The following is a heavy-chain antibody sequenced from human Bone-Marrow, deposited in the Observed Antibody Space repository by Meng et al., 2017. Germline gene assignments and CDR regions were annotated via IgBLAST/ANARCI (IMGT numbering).Heavy chain of an antibody. Sequence: RLVEQWGGEVQRGRALRQSSAAAGFTFCSDGMDWVRQAPGEGLEWGAVIWYDGSNKYYADSVKGRFTIARDNSKNTLYLQMNSLRAEDTAVYYCARRAYVGYSGYDYWGQGTLVTVSS. D-gene: IGHD5-12*01. CDR3: ARRAYVGYSGYDY. CDR2: IWYDGSNK. V-gene: IGHV3-30*19. J-gene: IGHJ4*02. CDR1: GFTFCSDG.